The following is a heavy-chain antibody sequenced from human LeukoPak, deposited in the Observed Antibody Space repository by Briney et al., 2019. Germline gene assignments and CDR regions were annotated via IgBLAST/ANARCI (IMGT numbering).Heavy chain of an antibody. V-gene: IGHV3-30-3*01. CDR3: VGGGTTPRHF. CDR2: ISYAGTNK. J-gene: IGHJ4*02. CDR1: GFTLTNYA. Sequence: GTSLRLSCVVSGFTLTNYALHWVRQAPGKGLEWVAVISYAGTNKYYADSVKGRFTISRDISKNTVYLHMDSLRDEDTAVYYCVGGGTTPRHFWGQGTLVTVSS. D-gene: IGHD3-16*01.